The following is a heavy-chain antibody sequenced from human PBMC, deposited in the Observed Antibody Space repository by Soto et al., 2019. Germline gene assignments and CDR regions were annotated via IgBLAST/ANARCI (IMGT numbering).Heavy chain of an antibody. Sequence: GGSRRLSCAASGFTFSSYSMNWVRQAPGKGLEWVSSISSSSSYIYYADSVKGRFTISRDNAKNSLYLQMNSLRAEDTAVYYCAREGPLCSSTSCLDYWGQGTLVTVSS. CDR1: GFTFSSYS. CDR3: AREGPLCSSTSCLDY. CDR2: ISSSSSYI. D-gene: IGHD2-2*01. J-gene: IGHJ4*02. V-gene: IGHV3-21*01.